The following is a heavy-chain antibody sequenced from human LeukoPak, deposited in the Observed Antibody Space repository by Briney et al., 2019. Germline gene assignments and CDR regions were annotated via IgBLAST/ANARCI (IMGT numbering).Heavy chain of an antibody. V-gene: IGHV4-39*07. CDR1: GGSISSSDYY. CDR3: ARENYCTNGVCWAFDP. CDR2: IYYTGST. Sequence: SETLSLTCSVSGGSISSSDYYWSWIRQPPGKGLEWLGNIYYTGSTSYDPSLKSRVTLSVDTFKNQFSLHLSSVTAADTAVYYCARENYCTNGVCWAFDPWGQGTLVTVSS. D-gene: IGHD2-8*01. J-gene: IGHJ5*02.